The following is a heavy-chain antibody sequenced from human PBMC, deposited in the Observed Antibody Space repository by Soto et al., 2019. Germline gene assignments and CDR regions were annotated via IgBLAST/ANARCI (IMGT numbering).Heavy chain of an antibody. J-gene: IGHJ3*01. CDR3: AREKDRILGGYAFGY. CDR1: GSSISPYY. D-gene: IGHD1-26*01. CDR2: LFYRGTA. V-gene: IGHV4-59*01. Sequence: QVQLQESGPRLVKPSETLSLTCSVSGSSISPYYWTWLRQAPGKGLEWIGYLFYRGTATYNPALKRRVTISLDTSKKQVSLRLSSVTAADTAGYYCAREKDRILGGYAFGYWGPGATVTVSS.